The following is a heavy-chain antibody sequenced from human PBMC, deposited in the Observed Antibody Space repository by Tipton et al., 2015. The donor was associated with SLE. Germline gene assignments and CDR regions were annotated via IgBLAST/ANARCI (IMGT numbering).Heavy chain of an antibody. CDR1: DGSLSGYY. CDR2: ISHDGGA. V-gene: IGHV4-34*01. Sequence: TLSLTCTVFDGSLSGYYWAWLRQSPGKGLEWIGEISHDGGANYNPSLESRVTISVDTSKNQFFLNLNSVTVADTAVYYCARPLGSGWVPFDYWGQGTLVTVSS. CDR3: ARPLGSGWVPFDY. D-gene: IGHD6-19*01. J-gene: IGHJ4*02.